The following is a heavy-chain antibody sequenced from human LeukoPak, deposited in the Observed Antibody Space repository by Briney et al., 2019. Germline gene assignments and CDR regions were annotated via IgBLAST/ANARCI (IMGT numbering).Heavy chain of an antibody. Sequence: ASVKVSCKASGYTFTSYAMHWVRQAPGQRLEWMGWINAGNGNTKYSQKFQGRVTITRDTSASTAYMELSSLRSEDTAVYYCATGACSGGSCSYNWFDPWGQGTLVTVSS. CDR2: INAGNGNT. D-gene: IGHD2-15*01. V-gene: IGHV1-3*01. J-gene: IGHJ5*02. CDR1: GYTFTSYA. CDR3: ATGACSGGSCSYNWFDP.